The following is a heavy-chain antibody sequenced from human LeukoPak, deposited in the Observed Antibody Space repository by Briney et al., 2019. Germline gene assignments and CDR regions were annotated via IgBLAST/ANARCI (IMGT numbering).Heavy chain of an antibody. D-gene: IGHD3-22*01. Sequence: SETLSLTCTVSGGSISSYYWNWIRQPAGKGLEWIGRIYTSGSTNYNPSLKSRVTMSVDTSKNQFSLNLISVTAADTAVYYCARDLTDYYELDYWGQGTLVTVSS. CDR2: IYTSGST. J-gene: IGHJ4*02. V-gene: IGHV4-4*07. CDR1: GGSISSYY. CDR3: ARDLTDYYELDY.